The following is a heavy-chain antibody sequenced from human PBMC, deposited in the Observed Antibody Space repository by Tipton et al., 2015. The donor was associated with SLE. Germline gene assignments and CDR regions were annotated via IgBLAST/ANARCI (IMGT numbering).Heavy chain of an antibody. D-gene: IGHD3-16*01. CDR3: ARGGDPDYFDY. Sequence: TLSLTCTVSGGSISNFYWSWIRQPPGKGLEWIGSIYYRGSTNYNPSLMSRVTISEDTSKNQFSLKLSSVTAADTAVYYCARGGDPDYFDYWGQGALVSVSS. CDR2: IYYRGST. CDR1: GGSISNFY. J-gene: IGHJ4*02. V-gene: IGHV4-59*12.